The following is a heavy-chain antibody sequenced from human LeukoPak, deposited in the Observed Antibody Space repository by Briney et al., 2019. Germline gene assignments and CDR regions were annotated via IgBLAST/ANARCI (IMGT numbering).Heavy chain of an antibody. D-gene: IGHD5-18*01. CDR2: INPDSGAP. CDR3: ARGTNFYGYDF. CDR1: GYTFTAYY. Sequence: ASVKVSCKASGYTFTAYYIHWLRQAPGQRLEWMGWINPDSGAPNYAQKFQDRVTKTRDTSISIAYMELSRLRSDDTAVYYCARGTNFYGYDFWGQGALVTVSA. J-gene: IGHJ4*02. V-gene: IGHV1-2*02.